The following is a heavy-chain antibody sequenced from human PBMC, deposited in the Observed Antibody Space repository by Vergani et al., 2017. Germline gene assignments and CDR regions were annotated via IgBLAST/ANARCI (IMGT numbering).Heavy chain of an antibody. CDR2: ISGSGGST. J-gene: IGHJ4*02. D-gene: IGHD2-2*01. Sequence: VQLAESGGGRVQPGRSLRLSCAASGFTFSSYAMSWVRQAPGKGLEWVSTISGSGGSTYYADSVKGRFTISRDNSKNTLYLQMNSLRAEDTAVYFCAKRPAAGIDSWGQGTLVTVSS. CDR1: GFTFSSYA. V-gene: IGHV3-23*04. CDR3: AKRPAAGIDS.